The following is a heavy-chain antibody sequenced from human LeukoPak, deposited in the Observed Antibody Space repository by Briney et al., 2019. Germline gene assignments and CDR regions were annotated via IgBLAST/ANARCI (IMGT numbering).Heavy chain of an antibody. V-gene: IGHV3-30*04. D-gene: IGHD3-10*01. J-gene: IGHJ4*02. CDR3: ARGPNPYGSGSYHRRKDFDY. CDR1: GFTFTTFA. CDR2: ISYDGSNK. Sequence: PGGSLRLSCAASGFTFTTFAMHWVRQAPGKGLQWVAVISYDGSNKYYADSVKGRFTISRDNSKNTLYLQMNSLRAEDTAVYYCARGPNPYGSGSYHRRKDFDYWGQGTLVTVSS.